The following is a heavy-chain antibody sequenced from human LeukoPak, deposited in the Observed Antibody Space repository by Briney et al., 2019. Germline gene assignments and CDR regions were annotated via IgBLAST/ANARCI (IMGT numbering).Heavy chain of an antibody. Sequence: GGSLRLSCAASGFTFSRHWMHWVRQAPAKGLVWVSRINSDGSSTSYADSVKGRFTISTDNAKNVLYLQMNSLRAEDTAVYYCAREYGSGSYDYWGQGTLVTVSS. J-gene: IGHJ4*02. CDR2: INSDGSST. CDR1: GFTFSRHW. D-gene: IGHD3-10*01. V-gene: IGHV3-74*01. CDR3: AREYGSGSYDY.